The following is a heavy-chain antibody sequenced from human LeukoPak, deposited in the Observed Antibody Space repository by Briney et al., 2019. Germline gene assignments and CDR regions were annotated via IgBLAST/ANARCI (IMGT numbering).Heavy chain of an antibody. CDR2: IYPGDSDT. D-gene: IGHD6-6*01. J-gene: IGHJ3*02. CDR3: ARQAYSSFHYAFDI. CDR1: GYSFTSYW. Sequence: MLGESLKISCKGSGYSFTSYWIGWVRQMPGKGLEWMGIIYPGDSDTRYSPSFQGQVTISADKSISTAYLRWSSLKASDTAMYYCARQAYSSFHYAFDIWGQGTMVTVSS. V-gene: IGHV5-51*01.